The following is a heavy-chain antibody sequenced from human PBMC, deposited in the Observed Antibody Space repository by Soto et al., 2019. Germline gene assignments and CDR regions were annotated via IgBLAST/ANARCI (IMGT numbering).Heavy chain of an antibody. CDR1: GGSLSSYY. CDR2: IYYSGST. D-gene: IGHD5-12*01. Sequence: ASETLSLTCTVSGGSLSSYYWSWIRQPPGKGLEWIGYIYYSGSTNYNPSLKSRVTISVDTSKNQFSLKLSSVTAADTAVYYCARHEYSGYFDYWGLGTLVTVSS. CDR3: ARHEYSGYFDY. V-gene: IGHV4-59*08. J-gene: IGHJ4*02.